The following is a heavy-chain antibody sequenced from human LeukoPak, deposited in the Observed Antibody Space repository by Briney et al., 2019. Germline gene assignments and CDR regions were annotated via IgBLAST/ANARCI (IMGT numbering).Heavy chain of an antibody. CDR2: IGSSDTSI. D-gene: IGHD3-10*01. V-gene: IGHV3-48*03. CDR3: VRSTGFGELFPFDY. Sequence: GGSLRLSCVTSGFTFSSYEMNWVRQAPGKGLEWVSHIGSSDTSIDYADSVKGRFTISRDNAKNSLFLQMNSLRAEDTAVYYCVRSTGFGELFPFDYWGQGTQVTVPS. J-gene: IGHJ4*02. CDR1: GFTFSSYE.